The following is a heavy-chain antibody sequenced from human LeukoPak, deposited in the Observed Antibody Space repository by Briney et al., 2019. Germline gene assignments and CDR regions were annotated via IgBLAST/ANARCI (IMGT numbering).Heavy chain of an antibody. V-gene: IGHV4-59*01. CDR3: ARHIRPRTVFDY. J-gene: IGHJ4*02. CDR2: IYYSGST. D-gene: IGHD4-11*01. Sequence: SETLSLTCTVSGGSISSYYWSWIRHPPAKGLEGIGYIYYSGSTNYNPSLKSRVTISLDTSKNQFALRLSSVTAADTAVYYCARHIRPRTVFDYWGQRSLVTVSS. CDR1: GGSISSYY.